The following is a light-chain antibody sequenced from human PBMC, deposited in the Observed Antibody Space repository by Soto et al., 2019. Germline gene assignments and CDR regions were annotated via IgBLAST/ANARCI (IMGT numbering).Light chain of an antibody. CDR2: GAS. V-gene: IGKV1-12*01. CDR3: QQTSTFPRT. J-gene: IGKJ1*01. CDR1: RDISNS. Sequence: DIQMTQSPSSVSASVGDRLNITCRASRDISNSLAWYQQTPGKAPKLLLRGASSLHRGVSSRFSGGGAGTEFTLTISSLQPEDFATYYCQQTSTFPRTFGQGTEVDI.